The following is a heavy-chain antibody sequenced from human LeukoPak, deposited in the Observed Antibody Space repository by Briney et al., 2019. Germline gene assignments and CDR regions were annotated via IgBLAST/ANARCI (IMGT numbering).Heavy chain of an antibody. CDR3: ASCSGGSCYLDY. CDR2: ISSSGSYI. CDR1: GFTFSRYS. V-gene: IGHV3-21*01. J-gene: IGHJ4*02. Sequence: GGSLRLSCAASGFTFSRYSMNWVRQAAGKGREWDSSISSSGSYIYYADSVKGRFTISRDNAKNSLYLQMNSLRAEDTAAYYCASCSGGSCYLDYWGQGTLVTVSS. D-gene: IGHD2-15*01.